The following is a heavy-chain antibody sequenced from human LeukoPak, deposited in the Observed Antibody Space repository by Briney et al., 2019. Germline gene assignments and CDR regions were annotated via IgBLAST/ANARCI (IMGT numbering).Heavy chain of an antibody. CDR1: GYTFTGYY. CDR3: ARDGFDCSGGSCYDYYYYYGMDV. CDR2: ISPNSGGT. Sequence: ASVKVSCKASGYTFTGYYMHWVRQAPGQGLEWMGWISPNSGGTNYAQKFQGRVTMTRDTSISTAYMELSRLRSDDTAVYYCARDGFDCSGGSCYDYYYYYGMDVWGQGTTVTVSS. V-gene: IGHV1-2*02. D-gene: IGHD2-15*01. J-gene: IGHJ6*02.